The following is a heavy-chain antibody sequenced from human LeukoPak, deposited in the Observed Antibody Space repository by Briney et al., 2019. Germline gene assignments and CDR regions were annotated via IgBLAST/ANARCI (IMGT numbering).Heavy chain of an antibody. CDR2: IYYSGST. J-gene: IGHJ3*02. D-gene: IGHD3-9*01. V-gene: IGHV4-59*08. CDR3: ARLDSHLAGDAFDI. CDR1: GGPISRYY. Sequence: SETLSLTCTVSGGPISRYYWSWIRQPPGKGLEWIGYIYYSGSTNYNPSLKSRVTISVDTSKNQFSLKLSSVTAADTPVYYCARLDSHLAGDAFDIWGQGTMVTVSS.